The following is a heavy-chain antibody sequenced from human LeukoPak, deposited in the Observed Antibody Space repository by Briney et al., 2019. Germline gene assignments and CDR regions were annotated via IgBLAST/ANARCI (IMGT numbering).Heavy chain of an antibody. CDR2: IYHSGST. CDR1: GYSISSGYY. J-gene: IGHJ4*02. D-gene: IGHD2-15*01. V-gene: IGHV4-38-2*02. CDR3: ARGVSRLPLDY. Sequence: PSETLSLTCTVSGYSISSGYYWGWIRQPPGKGLEWIGSIYHSGSTYYNPSLKSRVTISVDTSKNQFSLKLSSVTAADTAVYYCARGVSRLPLDYWGQGTLVTVSS.